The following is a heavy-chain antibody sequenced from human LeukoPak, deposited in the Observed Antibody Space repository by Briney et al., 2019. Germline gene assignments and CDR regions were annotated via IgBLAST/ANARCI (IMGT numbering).Heavy chain of an antibody. Sequence: GGSLRLSCAASGFTFSSYAMSWVRQAPGKGLEWVSAISSSGGSTHYTDSVKGRFTISRDNSKNTLYLQMNSLRAEDTAAYYCARGTVVSWSAFDIWGQGTMVTVSS. CDR2: ISSSGGST. CDR3: ARGTVVSWSAFDI. J-gene: IGHJ3*02. D-gene: IGHD3-16*01. V-gene: IGHV3-23*01. CDR1: GFTFSSYA.